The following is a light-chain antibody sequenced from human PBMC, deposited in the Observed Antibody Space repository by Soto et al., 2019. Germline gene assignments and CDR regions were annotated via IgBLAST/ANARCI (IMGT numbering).Light chain of an antibody. V-gene: IGKV3-20*01. CDR1: QSVSSNY. Sequence: EVMLTQSPGTLSLSPGERATLSCRASQSVSSNYVAWYQQKSGQAPRLLIYGASNRATGIPDRFSGSGSGTDFTLTIRRLEPEDFAVYYCQQYATSPRTFGQGTKVEFK. CDR2: GAS. J-gene: IGKJ1*01. CDR3: QQYATSPRT.